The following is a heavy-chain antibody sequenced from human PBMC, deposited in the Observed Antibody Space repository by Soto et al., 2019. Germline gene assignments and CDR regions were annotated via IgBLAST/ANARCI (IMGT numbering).Heavy chain of an antibody. CDR2: IDPSQSYF. CDR3: AVFRSSWFGDGRLDS. D-gene: IGHD6-13*01. Sequence: PGESKRNSYKVSEDSLPTRWINWGRQMAGKGLEWMGRIDPSQSYFNYNPSSQGHVTISADKSTSKAYLQWNSLEASDTAIYYCAVFRSSWFGDGRLDSCGPGTLVTVSS. CDR1: EDSLPTRW. J-gene: IGHJ4*02. V-gene: IGHV5-10-1*01.